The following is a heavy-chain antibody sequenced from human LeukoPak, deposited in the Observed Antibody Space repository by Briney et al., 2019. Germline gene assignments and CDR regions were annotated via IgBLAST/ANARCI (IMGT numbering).Heavy chain of an antibody. CDR3: ARGPRILAAGSYYFDY. J-gene: IGHJ4*02. V-gene: IGHV3-11*01. Sequence: GGSLRLSCAASGFSFKDYYFSWIRQAPGKGLEWVSFINVNGGAMYYADFVKGRFTISRDNAKSSLYLEMSSLRVEDTAVYYCARGPRILAAGSYYFDYWGQGSLVTVSS. CDR1: GFSFKDYY. D-gene: IGHD6-13*01. CDR2: INVNGGAM.